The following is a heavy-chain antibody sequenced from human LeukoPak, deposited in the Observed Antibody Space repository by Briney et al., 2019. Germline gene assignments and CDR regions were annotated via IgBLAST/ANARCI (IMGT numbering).Heavy chain of an antibody. V-gene: IGHV3-30*02. CDR1: TFTFSSYG. CDR2: IQYDGNKR. J-gene: IGHJ4*02. CDR3: ANTMYSSAWSPFDY. Sequence: PGGSLRLSCAASTFTFSSYGMRWVRQAPGKGLEWVAFIQYDGNKRYYADSVKGRFTISRDNSKNTLYLQMNSLRPEDTALYYCANTMYSSAWSPFDYWGRGTLVTVSS. D-gene: IGHD6-19*01.